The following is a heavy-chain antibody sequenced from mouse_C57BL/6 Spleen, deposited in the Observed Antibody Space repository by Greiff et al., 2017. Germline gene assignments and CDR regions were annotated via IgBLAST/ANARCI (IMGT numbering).Heavy chain of an antibody. Sequence: VQLEESGAELVRPGASVKLSCKASGYTFTDYYINWVKQRPGQGLEWIARIYPGSGNTYYNEKFKGKATLTAEKSSSTAYMQLSSLTSEDSAVYFCARLRNWDVGYYFDYWGQGTTLTVSS. CDR3: ARLRNWDVGYYFDY. J-gene: IGHJ2*01. CDR1: GYTFTDYY. D-gene: IGHD4-1*01. CDR2: IYPGSGNT. V-gene: IGHV1-76*01.